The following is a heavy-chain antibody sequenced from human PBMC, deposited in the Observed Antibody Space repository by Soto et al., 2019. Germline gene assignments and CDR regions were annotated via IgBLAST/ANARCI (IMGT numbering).Heavy chain of an antibody. CDR2: IYYSGST. D-gene: IGHD1-1*01. V-gene: IGHV4-61*08. J-gene: IGHJ6*02. Sequence: PSETLSLTCTVSGVSISSGDYYWSWIRQPPGKGLEWIGYIYYSGSTNYNPSLKSRVTISVDTSKNQFSLKLSSVTAADTAVYYCARVAPLDPTGYYYGMDVWGQGTTVTVS. CDR1: GVSISSGDYY. CDR3: ARVAPLDPTGYYYGMDV.